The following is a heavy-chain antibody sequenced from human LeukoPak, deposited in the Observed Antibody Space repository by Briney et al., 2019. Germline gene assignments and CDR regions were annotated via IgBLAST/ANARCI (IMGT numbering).Heavy chain of an antibody. D-gene: IGHD3-22*01. Sequence: GGSLRLSCAASGFTFSSYGMHWVRQVPGKGLEWVAVISYDGSNKYYADSVKGRFAISRDNSKNTLYLQMNSLRAEDTAVYYCAKDPAYYYDSSGYYPGYWGQGTLVTVSS. CDR3: AKDPAYYYDSSGYYPGY. CDR2: ISYDGSNK. J-gene: IGHJ4*02. CDR1: GFTFSSYG. V-gene: IGHV3-30*18.